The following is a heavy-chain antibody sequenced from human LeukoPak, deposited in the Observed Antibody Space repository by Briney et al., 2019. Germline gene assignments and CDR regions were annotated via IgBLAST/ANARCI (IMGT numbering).Heavy chain of an antibody. J-gene: IGHJ4*02. D-gene: IGHD3-10*01. V-gene: IGHV3-30*18. Sequence: GRSLRLSCAASGFTFSSYGMHWVRQAPGKGLEWVAVISYDGSNKYYADSVKGRFTISRDNSKYTLYLQMNSLRAEDTAVYYCAKDRIGSGSYYNDYWGQGTLVTVSS. CDR2: ISYDGSNK. CDR3: AKDRIGSGSYYNDY. CDR1: GFTFSSYG.